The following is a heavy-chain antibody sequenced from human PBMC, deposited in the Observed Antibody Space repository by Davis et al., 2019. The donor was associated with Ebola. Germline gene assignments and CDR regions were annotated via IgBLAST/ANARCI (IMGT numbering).Heavy chain of an antibody. CDR3: VRDPALVVTGGGWFFGL. D-gene: IGHD2-21*02. CDR1: GFTFSSNS. Sequence: GESLKISCAAPGFTFSSNSMNWVRQAPGKGLEWVSFISSSSNYIYYADSVKGRLTVSRDNAKNSLYLQMNSLRAEDTAVYYCVRDPALVVTGGGWFFGLWGRGTLVTVSS. J-gene: IGHJ2*01. CDR2: ISSSSNYI. V-gene: IGHV3-21*01.